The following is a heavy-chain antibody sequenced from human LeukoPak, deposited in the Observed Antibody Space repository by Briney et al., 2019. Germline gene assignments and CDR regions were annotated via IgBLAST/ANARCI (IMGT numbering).Heavy chain of an antibody. CDR3: VKAGYDYVWGSYAFDI. Sequence: GGSLRLSCSASGFTFSSYAMHWVRQAPGKGLVYVSAIRNNGGSTYYADSVKGRFTISRDNSKNMLYLQMSSLRVEDTAVYYCVKAGYDYVWGSYAFDIWGQGTMVTVSS. CDR2: IRNNGGST. V-gene: IGHV3-64D*09. J-gene: IGHJ3*02. D-gene: IGHD3-16*01. CDR1: GFTFSSYA.